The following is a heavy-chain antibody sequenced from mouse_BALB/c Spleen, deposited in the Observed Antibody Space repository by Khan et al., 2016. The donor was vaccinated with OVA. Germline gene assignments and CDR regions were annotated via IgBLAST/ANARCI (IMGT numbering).Heavy chain of an antibody. V-gene: IGHV3-2*02. CDR2: ISYSGNT. CDR3: ARVYGGDFDY. Sequence: QLVESGPGLVKPSQSLSLTCTVTGYSITSDYAWNWIRQFPGNKLEWMGFISYSGNTKYNPSLKSRFSITRETSQTPFFLQLNSVTTEDTATYYCARVYGGDFDYWGQGTSLTVSS. CDR1: GYSITSDYA. D-gene: IGHD1-1*01. J-gene: IGHJ2*02.